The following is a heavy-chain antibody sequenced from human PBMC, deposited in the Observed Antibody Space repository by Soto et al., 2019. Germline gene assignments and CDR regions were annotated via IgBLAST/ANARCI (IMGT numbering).Heavy chain of an antibody. CDR2: INPSGGST. CDR1: GYTFTSYY. J-gene: IGHJ6*02. Sequence: QVQLVQSGAEVKKPGASVKVSCKASGYTFTSYYMHWVRQAPGQGLEWMGIINPSGGSTSYAQKFQGRVTMTRAPSTRTAYMELSSLRSEDTAVYYCAREDGMDVWGQGTTVTVSS. CDR3: AREDGMDV. V-gene: IGHV1-46*01.